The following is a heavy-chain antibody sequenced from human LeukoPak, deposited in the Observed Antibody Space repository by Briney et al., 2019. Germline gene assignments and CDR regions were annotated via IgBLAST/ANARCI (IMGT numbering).Heavy chain of an antibody. V-gene: IGHV4-38-2*01. CDR3: ARQNFWSGYSDY. CDR2: IYHSGST. CDR1: GYSISSGYY. J-gene: IGHJ4*02. Sequence: SETLSLTCAVSGYSISSGYYWGWIRQPPGKGLEWIGSIYHSGSTYYNPSLKSRVTISVDTSKNPFSLKLSSVTAADTAVYYCARQNFWSGYSDYWGRGTLVTVSS. D-gene: IGHD3-3*01.